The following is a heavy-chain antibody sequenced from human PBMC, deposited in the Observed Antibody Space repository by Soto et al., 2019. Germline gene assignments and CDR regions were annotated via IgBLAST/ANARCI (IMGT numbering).Heavy chain of an antibody. V-gene: IGHV1-46*03. Sequence: QVQLVQSAAEVKKPGASVKVSCKASGYTFTSYYMHWVRQAPGQGLEWMGIINPSGGSTTYAQKFQGRGTITRDTSTSTVYMELSSLRSEDTAVYHCARVYCSGGSCYSIDYWGQGTLVTVSS. J-gene: IGHJ4*02. D-gene: IGHD2-15*01. CDR1: GYTFTSYY. CDR2: INPSGGST. CDR3: ARVYCSGGSCYSIDY.